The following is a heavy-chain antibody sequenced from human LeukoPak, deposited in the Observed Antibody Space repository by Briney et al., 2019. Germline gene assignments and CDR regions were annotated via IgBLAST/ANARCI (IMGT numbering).Heavy chain of an antibody. CDR2: IYIGGST. D-gene: IGHD5-18*01. CDR3: ARDTPPASGYSYGPHYYGMDV. V-gene: IGHV3-53*01. CDR1: GFTVSSNY. J-gene: IGHJ6*02. Sequence: GGSLRLSCAASGFTVSSNYMSWVRQAPGKGLEWVSVIYIGGSTYYADSVKGRFTISRDNSKNTLYLQMNSLRAEDTAVYYCARDTPPASGYSYGPHYYGMDVWGQGTTVTVSS.